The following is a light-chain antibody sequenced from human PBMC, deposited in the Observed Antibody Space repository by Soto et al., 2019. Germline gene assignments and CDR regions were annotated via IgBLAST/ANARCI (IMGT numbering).Light chain of an antibody. CDR1: SSDVGGYNY. J-gene: IGLJ2*01. CDR3: NSYTSGSTLV. Sequence: QSALTQPASVSGSPGQSITISCTGTSSDVGGYNYVSWYQHHPGKAPKPMLYEVHNRPSGVSNRFSGSKSGNTASLTISGLQAEDEADYYCNSYTSGSTLVFGGGTKVTVL. V-gene: IGLV2-14*01. CDR2: EVH.